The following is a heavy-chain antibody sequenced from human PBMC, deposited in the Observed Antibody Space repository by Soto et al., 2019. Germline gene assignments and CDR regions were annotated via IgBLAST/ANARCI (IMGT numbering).Heavy chain of an antibody. V-gene: IGHV4-59*08. CDR3: ARQVAGTFVDY. J-gene: IGHJ4*02. Sequence: SETLSLTCTVSGCSVSVYYWTWMRQPPGKGLEWIGYVYYSGSTNYNPSLKSRVTISVDTSKNQFSLKLSSVTAADTAVYYCARQVAGTFVDYWGQGTLVTVSS. CDR2: VYYSGST. CDR1: GCSVSVYY. D-gene: IGHD6-19*01.